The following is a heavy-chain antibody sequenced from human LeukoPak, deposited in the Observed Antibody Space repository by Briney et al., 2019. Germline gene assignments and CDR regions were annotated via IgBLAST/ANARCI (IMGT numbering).Heavy chain of an antibody. Sequence: GGSLKLSCAASGFTFSSYDMHWVRQATGKGLEWVSAIDSAGNTFYPGSVKGRFTISRENARDSLYLQMNNVRAGDTAVYYCARVLFDSRYSSRQGLGYYGMDVWGQGTTVTVSS. CDR3: ARVLFDSRYSSRQGLGYYGMDV. J-gene: IGHJ6*02. D-gene: IGHD6-13*01. CDR1: GFTFSSYD. CDR2: IDSAGNT. V-gene: IGHV3-13*04.